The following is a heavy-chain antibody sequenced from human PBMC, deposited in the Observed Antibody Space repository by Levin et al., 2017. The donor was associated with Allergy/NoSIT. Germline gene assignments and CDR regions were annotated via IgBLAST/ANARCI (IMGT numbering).Heavy chain of an antibody. CDR1: GFTFSSYG. CDR3: AKSVHYYDSSGYSADAFDI. Sequence: PGGSLRLSCAASGFTFSSYGMHWVRQAPGKGLEWVAVISYDGSNKYYADSVKGRFTISRDNSKNTLYLQMNSLRAEDTAVYYCAKSVHYYDSSGYSADAFDIWGQGTMVTVSS. V-gene: IGHV3-30*18. D-gene: IGHD3-22*01. CDR2: ISYDGSNK. J-gene: IGHJ3*02.